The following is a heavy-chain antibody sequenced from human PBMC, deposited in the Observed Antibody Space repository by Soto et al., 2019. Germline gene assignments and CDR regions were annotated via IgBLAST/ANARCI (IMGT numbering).Heavy chain of an antibody. CDR3: ARNMRAFWDGSYSPSISPDY. J-gene: IGHJ4*02. D-gene: IGHD3-3*01. CDR1: GFTFSSYA. V-gene: IGHV3-30-3*01. CDR2: ISYDGSNK. Sequence: QVQLVESGGGVVQPGRSLRLSCAASGFTFSSYAMNWVRQAPGKGLEWVAVISYDGSNKYYADSVKGRFTISRDNSKNTLYLQMNILPAEDTAVYYCARNMRAFWDGSYSPSISPDYWGQGTLVTVSS.